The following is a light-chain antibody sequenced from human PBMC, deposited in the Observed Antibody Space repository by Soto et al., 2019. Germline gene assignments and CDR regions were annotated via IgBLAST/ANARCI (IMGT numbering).Light chain of an antibody. V-gene: IGLV1-51*01. CDR3: ATWDNSLSEVV. CDR2: NSD. J-gene: IGLJ2*01. Sequence: QSVLTQPPSVSAAAGQKVTISCSGSNSNIGSKFVSWYQQFPGTAPKLLIFNSDKRPSGIPDRFSGSKSGTSATLAITGLQAGAEADYYCATWDNSLSEVVFGGGTKLTVL. CDR1: NSNIGSKF.